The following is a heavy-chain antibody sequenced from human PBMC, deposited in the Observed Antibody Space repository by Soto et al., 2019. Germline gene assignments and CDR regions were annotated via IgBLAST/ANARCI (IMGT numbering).Heavy chain of an antibody. CDR2: MYYIGST. CDR1: GCSIIGYY. V-gene: IGHV4-59*08. Sequence: LETLSLTCTVSGCSIIGYYWSWIRQPPGKGLEWIGYMYYIGSTNHNPSLKSRVAISVDTSKSQFSLKLSSVTAVDTAVYFCAGSSGYDLGEIDYWGQGTLVTVS. CDR3: AGSSGYDLGEIDY. J-gene: IGHJ4*02. D-gene: IGHD5-12*01.